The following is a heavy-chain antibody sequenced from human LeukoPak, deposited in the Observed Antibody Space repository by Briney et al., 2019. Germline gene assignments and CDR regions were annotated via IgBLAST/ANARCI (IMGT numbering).Heavy chain of an antibody. CDR3: ARELTTVTTHYYYYYMDV. V-gene: IGHV1-2*06. J-gene: IGHJ6*03. CDR1: GYTFTGYY. Sequence: ASVKVSCKASGYTFTGYYMHWVRQAPGQGLEWMGRIHPNSGGTNYAQKFQGRVTMTRDTSISTAYMELSRLRSDDTAVYYCARELTTVTTHYYYYYMDVWGKGTTVTVSS. D-gene: IGHD4-17*01. CDR2: IHPNSGGT.